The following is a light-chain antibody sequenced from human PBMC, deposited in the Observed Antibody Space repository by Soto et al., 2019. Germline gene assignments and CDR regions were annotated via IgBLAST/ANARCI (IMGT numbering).Light chain of an antibody. Sequence: IQMTQSPSSLSASVGDRVTMTCRASQSITKWLAWYQQTAGKAPKLLIYEASTLQSGVPSRFRGSGSGTEFNLTISSLQPEDFATYYCQHYNTYPYTFGLGTKVDLK. V-gene: IGKV1-5*03. J-gene: IGKJ2*01. CDR3: QHYNTYPYT. CDR2: EAS. CDR1: QSITKW.